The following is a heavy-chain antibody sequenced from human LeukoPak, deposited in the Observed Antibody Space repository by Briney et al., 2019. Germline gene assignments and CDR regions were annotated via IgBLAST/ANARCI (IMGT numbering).Heavy chain of an antibody. CDR3: TRDVRLRHKYYYMDV. CDR2: ITNSGSTT. V-gene: IGHV3-48*03. J-gene: IGHJ6*03. Sequence: PGGSLRLSCAASGFTFSSYAMHWVRQAPGKGLEWISYITNSGSTTFYADSVKGRFSISRDNANNSLFLQMNSLRAEDTAVYYCTRDVRLRHKYYYMDVWGKGTTVTVSS. CDR1: GFTFSSYA. D-gene: IGHD4-17*01.